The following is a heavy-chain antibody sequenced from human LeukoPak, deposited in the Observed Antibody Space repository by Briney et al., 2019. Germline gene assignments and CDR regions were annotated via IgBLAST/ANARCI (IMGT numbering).Heavy chain of an antibody. J-gene: IGHJ4*02. V-gene: IGHV5-51*01. CDR2: IYPGDSDT. CDR1: GYSFTTYW. CDR3: VRPFRYVSDGGVDQ. Sequence: GESLKISCQASGYSFTTYWIAWVRQMSGKGLEWMGIIYPGDSDTIYSPSSEGQVTISADKSISTAYLQWSSLQASDTAMYYRVRPFRYVSDGGVDQGGQGTLVTVSS. D-gene: IGHD3-16*01.